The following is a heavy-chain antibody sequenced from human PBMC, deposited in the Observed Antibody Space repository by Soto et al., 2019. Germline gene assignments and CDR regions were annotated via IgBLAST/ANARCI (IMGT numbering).Heavy chain of an antibody. V-gene: IGHV1-69*02. CDR1: GGTFSSYT. Sequence: SVKVSCKASGGTFSSYTISWVRQAPGQGLEWMGRIIPILGIANYAQKFQGRVTITADKSTSTAYMELSSLRSGDTAVYYCASDFRIAAAGTVGYHYGMAVWGQGTTVTVSS. D-gene: IGHD6-13*01. CDR2: IIPILGIA. J-gene: IGHJ6*02. CDR3: ASDFRIAAAGTVGYHYGMAV.